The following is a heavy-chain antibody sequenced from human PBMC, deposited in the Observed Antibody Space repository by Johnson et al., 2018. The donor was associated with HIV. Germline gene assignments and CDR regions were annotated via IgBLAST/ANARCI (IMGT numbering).Heavy chain of an antibody. V-gene: IGHV3-66*01. J-gene: IGHJ3*02. CDR2: IYSGGNT. D-gene: IGHD1-26*01. CDR3: AREGAWEVRPGAFDI. Sequence: MLLVESGGGLVQPGGSLRLSCAASGITVSSSYMSWVRQAPGNGLEWVSVIYSGGNTYYADSVRGRFTISRDNSKNTLYLQMNSLNAEDTAVYHCAREGAWEVRPGAFDIGGQGTTVTVSS. CDR1: GITVSSSY.